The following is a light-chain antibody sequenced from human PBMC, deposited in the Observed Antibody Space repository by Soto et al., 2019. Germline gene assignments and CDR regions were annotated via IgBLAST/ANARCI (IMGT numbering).Light chain of an antibody. V-gene: IGKV3-11*01. CDR2: DAC. Sequence: EIVFTQSPTTLSFSPGERATLSCRASQSVDNYLVWYQQKPGQAPTLLIYDACNRAIGIPARFSGSGSGTEFTLTISSLQSEDSAVYYCQQYNTWPAEITFGQGTRLEIK. J-gene: IGKJ5*01. CDR3: QQYNTWPAEIT. CDR1: QSVDNY.